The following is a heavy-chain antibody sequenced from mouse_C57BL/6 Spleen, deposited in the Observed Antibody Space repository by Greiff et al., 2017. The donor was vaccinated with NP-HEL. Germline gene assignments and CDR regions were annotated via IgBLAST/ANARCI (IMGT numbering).Heavy chain of an antibody. CDR3: ARGDYYGSSYWAMDY. J-gene: IGHJ4*01. CDR1: GYTFTDHT. V-gene: IGHV1-78*01. Sequence: VQLQQSDAELVKPGASVKISCKVSGYTFTDHTIHWMKQRPEQGLEWIGYIYPRDGSTKYNEKFKGKATLTADKSSSTAYMQLNSLTSKDSAVYCCARGDYYGSSYWAMDYWGQRTSVTVSA. D-gene: IGHD1-1*01. CDR2: IYPRDGST.